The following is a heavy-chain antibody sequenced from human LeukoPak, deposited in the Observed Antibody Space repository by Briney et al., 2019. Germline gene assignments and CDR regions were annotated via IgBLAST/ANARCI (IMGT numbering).Heavy chain of an antibody. V-gene: IGHV3-23*01. J-gene: IGHJ3*02. Sequence: PGGSLRLSCAASGFTFSSYAMSWVCQAPGKGLEWVSAISGSGGSTYYADSVKGRFTISRDNSKNTLYLQMNSLRAEDTAVYYCAKDPSGWYRGPADIWGQGTMVTVSS. CDR3: AKDPSGWYRGPADI. CDR2: ISGSGGST. CDR1: GFTFSSYA. D-gene: IGHD6-19*01.